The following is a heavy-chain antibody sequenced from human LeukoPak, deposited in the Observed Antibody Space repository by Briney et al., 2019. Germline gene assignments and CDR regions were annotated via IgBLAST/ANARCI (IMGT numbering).Heavy chain of an antibody. Sequence: ASVKVSCKASGYTFTSYGISWVRQAPGQGLEWMGWISAYNGNTNYAQKLQGRVTMTTDTSTSTAYMELRSLRSDDTAVYYCARGGKMAYDFWSGYPDYWGQGTLVTVSS. V-gene: IGHV1-18*01. CDR2: ISAYNGNT. CDR1: GYTFTSYG. D-gene: IGHD3-3*01. J-gene: IGHJ4*02. CDR3: ARGGKMAYDFWSGYPDY.